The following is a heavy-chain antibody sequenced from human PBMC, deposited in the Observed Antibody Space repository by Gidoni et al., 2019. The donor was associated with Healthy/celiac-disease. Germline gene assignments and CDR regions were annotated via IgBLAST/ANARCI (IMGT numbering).Heavy chain of an antibody. J-gene: IGHJ3*02. CDR3: AKTSSPDCSSTSCYTDAFDI. Sequence: EVQLLESGGGLVQPGGSLRLSCAASGFTFSSYAMSWVRQAPGKGLEWVSAISGSGGSTYYADSVKGRFTISRDNSKNTLYLQMNSLRAEDTAVYYCAKTSSPDCSSTSCYTDAFDIWGQGTMVTVSS. V-gene: IGHV3-23*01. CDR1: GFTFSSYA. D-gene: IGHD2-2*02. CDR2: ISGSGGST.